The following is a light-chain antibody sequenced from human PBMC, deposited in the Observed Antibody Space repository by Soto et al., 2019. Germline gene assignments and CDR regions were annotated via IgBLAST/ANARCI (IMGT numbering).Light chain of an antibody. CDR2: GAS. CDR1: QSVSSTY. J-gene: IGKJ1*01. CDR3: QQYGSSPQT. Sequence: EIVLTQSPGTLSLSPGERATLSYRASQSVSSTYLAWYQQKPGQAPRLLIYGASSRATGIPDRFSGSGSGTDFTLTISILEPEDFAVYYCQQYGSSPQTFGQGTKVEIK. V-gene: IGKV3-20*01.